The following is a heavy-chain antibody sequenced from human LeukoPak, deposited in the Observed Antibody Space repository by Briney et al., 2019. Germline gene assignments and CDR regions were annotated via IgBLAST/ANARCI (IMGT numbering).Heavy chain of an antibody. CDR1: GGSISSGGYS. CDR2: IYHSGST. J-gene: IGHJ4*02. CDR3: ARAYGGNFDY. V-gene: IGHV4-30-2*01. D-gene: IGHD4-23*01. Sequence: SQTLSLTCAVSGGSISSGGYSWRWIRQPPGKGLEWIGYIYHSGSTYYNLSLKSRVTISVDRSKNQFSLKLSSVTAADTAVYYCARAYGGNFDYWGQGTLVTVSS.